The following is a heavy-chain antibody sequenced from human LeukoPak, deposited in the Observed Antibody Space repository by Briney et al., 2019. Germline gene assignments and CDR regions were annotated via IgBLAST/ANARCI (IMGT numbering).Heavy chain of an antibody. CDR1: GGSISSGTYY. CDR3: ARNASDSGTSYFDY. V-gene: IGHV4-39*01. CDR2: IYYSGST. J-gene: IGHJ4*02. D-gene: IGHD1-26*01. Sequence: SHTLSLTCTVSGGSISSGTYYSGWVRQPPGKGLEWIGSIYYSGSTSYNPSLQSRVTISVDTSKNQFSLKLDSVTAADTAVYYCARNASDSGTSYFDYWGQGTLVSVSS.